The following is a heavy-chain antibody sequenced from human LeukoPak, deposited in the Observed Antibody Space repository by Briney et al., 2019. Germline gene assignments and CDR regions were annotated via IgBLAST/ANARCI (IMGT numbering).Heavy chain of an antibody. CDR1: GFTFDDYG. Sequence: PGGSLRLSCAASGFTFDDYGMSWVRQAPGKGLEWVSGINWNGGSTGYADSVKGRFTISRDNAKNSLYLQMNSLRAEDTALYLCARFPGQYYYYYYMDVWGKGTTVTVSS. CDR2: INWNGGST. V-gene: IGHV3-20*01. J-gene: IGHJ6*03. CDR3: ARFPGQYYYYYYMDV.